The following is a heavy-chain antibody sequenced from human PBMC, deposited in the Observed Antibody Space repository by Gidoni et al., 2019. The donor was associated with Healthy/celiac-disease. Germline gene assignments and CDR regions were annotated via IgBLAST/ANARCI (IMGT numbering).Heavy chain of an antibody. CDR1: GFTFAAYA. J-gene: IGHJ6*02. D-gene: IGHD6-13*01. V-gene: IGHV3-9*01. CDR2: IGWNSGSI. Sequence: EVQLVESGGGLVQPGRSLRLSCSASGFTFAAYAMHWVRQAPGRGLEWVSGIGWNSGSIGDADSVKGRFTISRDNAKNSLYLQMNSLRAEDTALYYCAAAAGPYYYYGMDVWGQGTTVTVSS. CDR3: AAAAGPYYYYGMDV.